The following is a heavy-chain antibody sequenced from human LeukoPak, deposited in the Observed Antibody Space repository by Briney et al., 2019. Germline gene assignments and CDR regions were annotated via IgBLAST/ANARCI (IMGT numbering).Heavy chain of an antibody. CDR3: AKGPPRIVGALHYFDY. CDR1: GCTFTTYV. Sequence: GGSLRPSCAASGCTFTTYVMSWVRQAPGKGLEWVSSISGSGGSTYSADSVKGRFAISRGNSKNTLYLQMSSLRAEDTAVYYCAKGPPRIVGALHYFDYWGLGTLVTVSS. J-gene: IGHJ4*02. V-gene: IGHV3-23*01. D-gene: IGHD1-26*01. CDR2: ISGSGGST.